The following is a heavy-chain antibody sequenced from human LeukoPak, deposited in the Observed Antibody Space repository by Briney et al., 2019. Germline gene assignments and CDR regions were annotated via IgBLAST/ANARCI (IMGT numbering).Heavy chain of an antibody. CDR3: ARGLGRYSSGYSVTIHRGDDAFDI. D-gene: IGHD3-22*01. Sequence: APVKVSCKASGYTFTDYYLHWVRQAPGQGLEWMGWINPNSGGTDYAQKFQGRVTMTRDTSISTAYMELSRLRSDDTAVYYCARGLGRYSSGYSVTIHRGDDAFDIWGQGTMVTVSS. J-gene: IGHJ3*02. V-gene: IGHV1-2*02. CDR1: GYTFTDYY. CDR2: INPNSGGT.